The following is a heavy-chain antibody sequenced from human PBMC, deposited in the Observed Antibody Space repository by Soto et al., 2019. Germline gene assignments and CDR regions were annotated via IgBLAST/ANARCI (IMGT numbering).Heavy chain of an antibody. D-gene: IGHD6-19*01. J-gene: IGHJ4*02. CDR1: GFTFSGSA. CDR2: IRSKANSYAT. CDR3: TRGYSSGWPYDY. Sequence: EVQLVESGGGLVQPGGSLKLSCAASGFTFSGSAMHWVRQASGKGLEWVGRIRSKANSYATAYAASVKGRFTISRDXSKNTAYLQMNSLKTEDTAVYYCTRGYSSGWPYDYWGQGTLVTVSS. V-gene: IGHV3-73*01.